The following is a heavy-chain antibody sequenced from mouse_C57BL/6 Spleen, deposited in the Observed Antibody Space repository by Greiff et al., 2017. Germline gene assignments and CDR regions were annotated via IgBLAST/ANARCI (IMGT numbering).Heavy chain of an antibody. CDR2: ISDGGSYT. CDR1: GFTFSSYA. Sequence: EVKLVESGGGLVKPGGSLKLSCAASGFTFSSYAMSWVRQTPEKRLEWVATISDGGSYTYYPDNVKGRFTISRDNAKNNLYLQMSHLKSEDTAMYYCARGDGNPYFDYWGQGTTLTVSS. D-gene: IGHD2-1*01. CDR3: ARGDGNPYFDY. V-gene: IGHV5-4*03. J-gene: IGHJ2*01.